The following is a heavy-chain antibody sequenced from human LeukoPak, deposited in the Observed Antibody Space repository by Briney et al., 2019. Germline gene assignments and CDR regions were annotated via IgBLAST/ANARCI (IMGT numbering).Heavy chain of an antibody. CDR1: GYTFTSYD. V-gene: IGHV1-8*01. J-gene: IGHJ6*02. D-gene: IGHD5-18*01. Sequence: ASVKVSCKASGYTFTSYDINWGRQATGQGREWMGWMNPNSGNTGYAQKFQGRVTMTRNTSISTAYMELSSLRSEDTAVYYCARGRTAMALGYYYYGMDVWGQGTTVTVSS. CDR3: ARGRTAMALGYYYYGMDV. CDR2: MNPNSGNT.